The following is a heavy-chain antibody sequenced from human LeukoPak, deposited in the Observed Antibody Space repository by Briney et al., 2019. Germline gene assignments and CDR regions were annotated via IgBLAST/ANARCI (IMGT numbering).Heavy chain of an antibody. Sequence: GRSLRLSCAASGFTFYDYAMHWVRQPPGKGLEWVSGISWNSGSIGYADSVKGRFTISRDNAKNSLYLQMNSLRAEDTALYYCAKDYGDYGDYRRFDCWGQGTPVTVSS. CDR1: GFTFYDYA. D-gene: IGHD4-17*01. V-gene: IGHV3-9*01. J-gene: IGHJ4*02. CDR2: ISWNSGSI. CDR3: AKDYGDYGDYRRFDC.